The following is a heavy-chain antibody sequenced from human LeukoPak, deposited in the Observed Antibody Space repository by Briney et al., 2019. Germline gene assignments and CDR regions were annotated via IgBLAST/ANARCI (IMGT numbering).Heavy chain of an antibody. D-gene: IGHD3-22*01. CDR1: GFTFSSYG. Sequence: GGSLRLSCVASGFTFSSYGMHWVRQAPGKGLEWVAVIWYDGTNKYYADSVKGRFTISRDSSKNTLYLQMNSLRAEDTAIYYCARAAYDNSGYLTLWGQGTLVTVSS. V-gene: IGHV3-33*01. CDR2: IWYDGTNK. CDR3: ARAAYDNSGYLTL. J-gene: IGHJ4*02.